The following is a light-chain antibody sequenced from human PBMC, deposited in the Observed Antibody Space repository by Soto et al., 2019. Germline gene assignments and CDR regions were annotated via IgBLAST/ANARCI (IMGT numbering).Light chain of an antibody. CDR3: QQYNNLPPG. J-gene: IGKJ4*01. Sequence: EIVMTQSPATLSVSPGERATLSCRASQSVSSNLAWYQKKPGQAPRLLIYGASTRATGIPARFSGSGSGTEFTLTIRSLQSEDFAVYYCQQYNNLPPGFGGGTKVDIK. V-gene: IGKV3-15*01. CDR2: GAS. CDR1: QSVSSN.